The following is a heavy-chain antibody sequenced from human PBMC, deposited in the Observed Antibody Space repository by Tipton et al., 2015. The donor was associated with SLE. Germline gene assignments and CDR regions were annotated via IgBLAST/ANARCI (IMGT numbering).Heavy chain of an antibody. CDR1: GDSISSSSYY. Sequence: TLSLTCTVSGDSISSSSYYWGWIRQPPGKGLEWIGTVFFTGSTYYTSSLRSRVNLSVDTSQNQFSLKLSSVTAADTAVYYCARREGYCGDKSNCYHRGWFDPWGQGTLVTVSS. CDR2: VFFTGST. J-gene: IGHJ5*02. V-gene: IGHV4-39*01. D-gene: IGHD2-15*01. CDR3: ARREGYCGDKSNCYHRGWFDP.